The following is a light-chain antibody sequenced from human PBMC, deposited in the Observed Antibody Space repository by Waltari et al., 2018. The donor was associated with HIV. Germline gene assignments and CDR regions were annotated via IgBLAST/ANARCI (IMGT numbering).Light chain of an antibody. CDR2: GSN. V-gene: IGLV1-44*01. Sequence: QPVLTQPPSACGTPGPRVTISCSGRRSTIGRNSLTWYQQLPGTAHKPLIFGSNQRPSGVPVRFSGSKPDTSASLAISGLQSEDEADYYCASWDDSLTGWVFGGGTKLTVL. J-gene: IGLJ3*02. CDR1: RSTIGRNS. CDR3: ASWDDSLTGWV.